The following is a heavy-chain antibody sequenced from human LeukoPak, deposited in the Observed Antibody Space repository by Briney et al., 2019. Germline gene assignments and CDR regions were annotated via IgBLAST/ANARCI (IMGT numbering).Heavy chain of an antibody. CDR2: INPIFETA. Sequence: ASLKVSCKASGGTFSSFAISWVRQAPGQGLEWMGVINPIFETANYAQNFQGRVTITADESTSTAYMELSSLRSEDTALYYCARDLAYGGNSGYFDYWGQGTLVTVSS. CDR3: ARDLAYGGNSGYFDY. CDR1: GGTFSSFA. D-gene: IGHD4-23*01. J-gene: IGHJ4*02. V-gene: IGHV1-69*13.